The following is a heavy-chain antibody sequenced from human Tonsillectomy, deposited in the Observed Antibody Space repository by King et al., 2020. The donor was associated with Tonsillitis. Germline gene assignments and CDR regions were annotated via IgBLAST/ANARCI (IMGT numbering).Heavy chain of an antibody. V-gene: IGHV4-61*02. CDR3: AREDYGDYPY. Sequence: PLQESGPGLVKPSQTLSLTCTVSGGSINSGPYYWNWIRQPAGKGLEWIGRISISGSTSSNPSLKSRVTISVDTSRNQFSLQLSSVTAADTAVYYCAREDYGDYPYWGQGTLVIVSS. CDR2: ISISGST. CDR1: GGSINSGPYY. J-gene: IGHJ4*02. D-gene: IGHD4-17*01.